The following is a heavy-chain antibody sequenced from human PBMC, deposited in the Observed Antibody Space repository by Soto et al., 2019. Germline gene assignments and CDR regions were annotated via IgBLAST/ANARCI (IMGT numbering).Heavy chain of an antibody. V-gene: IGHV4-34*01. CDR1: GGSFSGYY. Sequence: SETLSLTCAVYGGSFSGYYWSWIRQPPGKGLEWIGEINHSGSTNYNPSLKSRVTISVDTSKNQFSLKLSSVTAADTAVYYCARSDSSGYYPFDYWGQGTLVTVS. CDR2: INHSGST. J-gene: IGHJ4*02. D-gene: IGHD3-22*01. CDR3: ARSDSSGYYPFDY.